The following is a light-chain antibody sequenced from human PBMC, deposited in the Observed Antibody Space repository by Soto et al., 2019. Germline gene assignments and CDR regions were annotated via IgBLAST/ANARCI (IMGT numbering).Light chain of an antibody. CDR2: DVS. V-gene: IGLV2-14*01. CDR1: SSDVGGYNY. Sequence: LTQPASVSGSPGQSITISCTGTSSDVGGYNYVSWYQQHPGKAPKFMIYDVSNRPSGVSNRFSGSKSGNTASLTISGLQAEDEADYYCSSYTTSNTRQIVFGTGTKVT. CDR3: SSYTTSNTRQIV. J-gene: IGLJ1*01.